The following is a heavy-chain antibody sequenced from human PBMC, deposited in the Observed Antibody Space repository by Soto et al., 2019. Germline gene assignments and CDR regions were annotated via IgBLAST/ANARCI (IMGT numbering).Heavy chain of an antibody. CDR1: GYSFTSYW. CDR3: ARHLDYYYYGMDV. CDR2: IYPGDSDT. Sequence: EVQLVQSGAEVKKPGESLKISCKGSGYSFTSYWIGWVRQMPGKGLVWMGIIYPGDSDTRYIPSFQGQVTISADKSIGTAYLQWSSLKASDSAMYYCARHLDYYYYGMDVWGKGTTVTVSS. J-gene: IGHJ6*04. V-gene: IGHV5-51*01.